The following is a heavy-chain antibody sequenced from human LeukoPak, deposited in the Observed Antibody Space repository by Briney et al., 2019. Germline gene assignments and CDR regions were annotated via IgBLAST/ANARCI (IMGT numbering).Heavy chain of an antibody. D-gene: IGHD6-13*01. CDR3: ARESSSSFTY. V-gene: IGHV3-48*01. J-gene: IGHJ4*02. CDR2: ISSSSSTI. Sequence: PGGSLRLSCAASGFTFSSYSMNWVRQAPGKGLEWVSYISSSSSTIYYADSVKGRFTISRDNSKNTLYLQMNSLRAEDTAVYYCARESSSSFTYWGQGTLVTVSS. CDR1: GFTFSSYS.